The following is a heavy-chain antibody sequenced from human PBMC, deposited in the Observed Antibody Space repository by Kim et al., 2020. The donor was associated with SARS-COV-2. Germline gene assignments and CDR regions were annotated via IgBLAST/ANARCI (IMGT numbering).Heavy chain of an antibody. CDR1: GYTFISYA. D-gene: IGHD2-15*01. Sequence: ASVKVSCKASGYTFISYAMHWVRQAPGQRLEWMGWIHAGNGNTKYSQKFQGRVTITRDTSASTAYMELSSQRSEDTAVYYCARAPTLYCSGGSCYSSYYMDVWGKGTTVTVSS. V-gene: IGHV1-3*01. J-gene: IGHJ6*03. CDR2: IHAGNGNT. CDR3: ARAPTLYCSGGSCYSSYYMDV.